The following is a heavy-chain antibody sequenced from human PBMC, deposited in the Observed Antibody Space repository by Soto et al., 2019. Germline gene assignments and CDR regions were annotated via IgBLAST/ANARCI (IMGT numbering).Heavy chain of an antibody. CDR2: ISFDGSNK. J-gene: IGHJ5*02. CDR3: AKHGIAWDQTLSQPNWFDP. CDR1: GFTFSNYA. V-gene: IGHV3-30*18. D-gene: IGHD2-2*01. Sequence: QVQLVESGGGVVQPGRSLRLSCAASGFTFSNYAIHWVRQAPGRGLEWVTVISFDGSNKYYADSVKGRFTISRVNSKNTVYLQMNSLRVEDTAVYYCAKHGIAWDQTLSQPNWFDPWGQGTLVTVSS.